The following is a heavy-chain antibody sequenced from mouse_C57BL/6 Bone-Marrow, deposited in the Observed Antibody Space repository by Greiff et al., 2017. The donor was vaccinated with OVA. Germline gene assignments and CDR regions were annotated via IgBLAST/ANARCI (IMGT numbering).Heavy chain of an antibody. D-gene: IGHD1-1*01. CDR1: GFTFSNYW. CDR2: IRLKSDNYAT. V-gene: IGHV6-3*01. CDR3: TIHYYGSSPYFDY. Sequence: LQQSGGGLVQPGGSMKLSCVASGFTFSNYWMNWVRQSPEQGLEWVAQIRLKSDNYATHYAESVKGRFTISRDDSKSSVYLQMNNLRAEDTGIYYCTIHYYGSSPYFDYWGQGTTLTVSS. J-gene: IGHJ2*01.